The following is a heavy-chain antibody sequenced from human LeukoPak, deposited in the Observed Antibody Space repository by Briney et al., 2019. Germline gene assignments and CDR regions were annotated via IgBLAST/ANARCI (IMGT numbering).Heavy chain of an antibody. Sequence: GGSLRLSCVDSGFSFTTYAMSWVRQVPGEGLEWVSGISDSGGNTYYADSVKGRFTIFRDTSKNTLYLQMNSLRAEDTAIYCCASRQGLGWHYVNWGQGALVTVSS. CDR3: ASRQGLGWHYVN. D-gene: IGHD3-10*02. V-gene: IGHV3-23*01. CDR1: GFSFTTYA. CDR2: ISDSGGNT. J-gene: IGHJ4*02.